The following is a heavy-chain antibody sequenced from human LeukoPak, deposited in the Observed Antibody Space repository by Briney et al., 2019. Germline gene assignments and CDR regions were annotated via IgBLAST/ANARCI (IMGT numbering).Heavy chain of an antibody. CDR1: GFTFSSYW. Sequence: GSLRLSCAASGFTFSSYWMSWVRQPPGKGLEWSGEINHSGSTNYNPSLESRVTISVDTSKNQFSLKLSSVTAADTAVYYCARWVVVTAIPIPRYYFDYWGQGTLVTVSS. V-gene: IGHV4-34*01. J-gene: IGHJ4*02. D-gene: IGHD2-21*02. CDR2: INHSGST. CDR3: ARWVVVTAIPIPRYYFDY.